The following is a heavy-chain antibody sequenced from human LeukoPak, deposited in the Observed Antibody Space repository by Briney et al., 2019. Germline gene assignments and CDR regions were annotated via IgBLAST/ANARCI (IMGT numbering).Heavy chain of an antibody. CDR1: GGTFSSYA. V-gene: IGHV1-69*05. CDR2: IIPIFGTA. J-gene: IGHJ4*02. CDR3: AATTDSSSWYEVLWYFDY. D-gene: IGHD6-13*01. Sequence: ASVKVSCKASGGTFSSYAISWVRQAPGQGLEWMGRIIPIFGTANYAQKFQGRGTITTDESTSTAYMELSSLRSEDTAVYYCAATTDSSSWYEVLWYFDYWGQGTLVTVSS.